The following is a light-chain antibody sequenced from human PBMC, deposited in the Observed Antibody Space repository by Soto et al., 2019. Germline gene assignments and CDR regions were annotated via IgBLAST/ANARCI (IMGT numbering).Light chain of an antibody. CDR3: QQYISYPYT. CDR2: DAA. CDR1: QTANTW. J-gene: IGKJ2*01. Sequence: DIQMTQFPATLSASVGDRVTITCRASQTANTWLAWYQQKPGTAPKLLIYDAASLEGGVPSRFSASGSGTEFTLTRSSLQPDDLATYYCQQYISYPYTFGQGTKVEIK. V-gene: IGKV1-5*01.